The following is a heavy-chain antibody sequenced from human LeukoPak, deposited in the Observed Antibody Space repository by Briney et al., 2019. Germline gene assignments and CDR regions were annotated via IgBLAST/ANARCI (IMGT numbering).Heavy chain of an antibody. V-gene: IGHV3-23*01. CDR1: GFTFSSYA. CDR3: VKATNCSGGSCYYFDY. D-gene: IGHD2-15*01. J-gene: IGHJ4*02. CDR2: ISGSGGST. Sequence: GGSLRLSCAASGFTFSSYAMSWVRQAPGKGLEWVSAISGSGGSTYYADSVKGRFTISRDNSKNTLYLQMNSLRAEDTAVYYCVKATNCSGGSCYYFDYWAQGTLVTVSS.